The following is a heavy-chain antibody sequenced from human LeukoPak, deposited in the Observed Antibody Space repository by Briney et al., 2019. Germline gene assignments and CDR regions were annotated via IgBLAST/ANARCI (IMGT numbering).Heavy chain of an antibody. J-gene: IGHJ5*02. D-gene: IGHD3-10*01. CDR1: GGSFSGYY. V-gene: IGHV4-34*01. Sequence: SETLSLTCAVYGGSFSGYYWSWLRQPPGKGLEWIGEINHSGSTNYNPSLKSRVTISVDTSKNQFSLKLNSVTAADTAVYYCARGGYYGSGNDFRFDPWGQGTLVTVSS. CDR2: INHSGST. CDR3: ARGGYYGSGNDFRFDP.